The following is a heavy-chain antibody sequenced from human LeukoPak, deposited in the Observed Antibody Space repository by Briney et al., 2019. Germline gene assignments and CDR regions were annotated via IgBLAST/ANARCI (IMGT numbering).Heavy chain of an antibody. V-gene: IGHV3-72*01. CDR1: GFTFSDYY. J-gene: IGHJ6*02. CDR2: SRNKAKRYTT. CDR3: ARGPNSVYDYHYGMDV. D-gene: IGHD5/OR15-5a*01. Sequence: GGSLRLSCAASGFTFSDYYMSWIRQAPGKGLEWVGRSRNKAKRYTTEYAASVKGRFSISRDDSTNSLYLQMNSLKNEDTAVCYCARGPNSVYDYHYGMDVWGQGTTVTVSS.